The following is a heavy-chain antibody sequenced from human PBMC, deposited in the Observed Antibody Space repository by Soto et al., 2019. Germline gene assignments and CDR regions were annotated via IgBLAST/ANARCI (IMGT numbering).Heavy chain of an antibody. Sequence: GQSLKISCKGSGYSFASHWVAWVRQMPEKGLEWIGTIYPGESDTKYSPAFRGQVTISADTSVSTAYLQWRSLEATDSAIYYCGPCSGSYWHYLEFRGQEXLVT. CDR1: GYSFASHW. D-gene: IGHD1-26*01. CDR3: GPCSGSYWHYLEF. J-gene: IGHJ4*02. CDR2: IYPGESDT. V-gene: IGHV5-51*01.